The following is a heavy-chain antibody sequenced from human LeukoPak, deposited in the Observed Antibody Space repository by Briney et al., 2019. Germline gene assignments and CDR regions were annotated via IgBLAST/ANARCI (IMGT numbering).Heavy chain of an antibody. J-gene: IGHJ4*02. V-gene: IGHV1-2*02. Sequence: ASVKVSCKASGYTFTGYYMHWVRQAPGQGLEWMGWINPNSGGTNYAQKFQGRVTMTRDTSISTAYMELSSLRSDDTAVYYCVRRPSASYDYWGQGTLVTVSS. CDR2: INPNSGGT. D-gene: IGHD6-25*01. CDR3: VRRPSASYDY. CDR1: GYTFTGYY.